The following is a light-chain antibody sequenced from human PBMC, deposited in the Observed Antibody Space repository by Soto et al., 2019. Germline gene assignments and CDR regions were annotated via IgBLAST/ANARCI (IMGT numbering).Light chain of an antibody. CDR1: QSVSSN. V-gene: IGKV3-15*01. J-gene: IGKJ2*01. CDR3: QQYNNWPYT. Sequence: EIVMTQSPATLSVSPGERATLSCRASQSVSSNLAWYQQKPGQAPRLLIYGASTRATGIPARFSGSGSGTEFTLTISSLQSEDFAVYYCQQYNNWPYTFAQGIKVDI. CDR2: GAS.